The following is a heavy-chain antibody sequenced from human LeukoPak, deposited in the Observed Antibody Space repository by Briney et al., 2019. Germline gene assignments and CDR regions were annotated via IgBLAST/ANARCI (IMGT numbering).Heavy chain of an antibody. CDR2: ITSSSSYI. V-gene: IGHV3-21*01. CDR3: ARHRTSSDY. J-gene: IGHJ4*02. D-gene: IGHD3-16*01. Sequence: SGGSLRLSCAASGFTFSTYSMTWVRQAPGKGLEWVSSITSSSSYIYYADSVKGRFTISRDNAKSSLYLQMNSLRAEDTALYYCARHRTSSDYWGQGTLVTVSS. CDR1: GFTFSTYS.